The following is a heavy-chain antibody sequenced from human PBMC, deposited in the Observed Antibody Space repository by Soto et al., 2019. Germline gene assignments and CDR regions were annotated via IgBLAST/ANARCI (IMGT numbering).Heavy chain of an antibody. CDR3: ARPLGYDSSAYGYYYAMDV. D-gene: IGHD3-22*01. CDR1: GFTFSSYA. Sequence: QVQVVESGGGVVQPGRSLRLSCAASGFTFSSYAMHWVRQAPGKGLEWVAVTSYDGRNKYYADSVKGRFTISRDNSXTXLXXQMNSLRVEDTAVYYCARPLGYDSSAYGYYYAMDVWGQGTTVTVSS. V-gene: IGHV3-30*04. CDR2: TSYDGRNK. J-gene: IGHJ6*02.